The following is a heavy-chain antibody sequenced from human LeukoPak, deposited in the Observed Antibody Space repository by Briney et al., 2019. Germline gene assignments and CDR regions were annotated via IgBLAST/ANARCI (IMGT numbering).Heavy chain of an antibody. J-gene: IGHJ4*02. CDR2: IIPIFGTA. CDR3: ARGLGIPYYFDY. CDR1: GGTFSSYA. Sequence: ASVKVSCKASGGTFSSYAISWVRQAPGQGLEWMGGIIPIFGTANYAQKFQGRVTITADESTSTAYMELSSLRSEDTAVYYCARGLGIPYYFDYWAREPWSPSPQ. V-gene: IGHV1-69*01. D-gene: IGHD7-27*01.